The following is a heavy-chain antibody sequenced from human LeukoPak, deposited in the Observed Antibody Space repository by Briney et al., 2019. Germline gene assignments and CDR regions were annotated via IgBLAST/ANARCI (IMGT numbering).Heavy chain of an antibody. Sequence: ASVKVSCKVSGYTLTELSMHWVRQAPGKGLEWMGGFDPEDGETIYAQKFQGRVTMTEDTSTDTAYMELSSLRSDDTAVYYCAREGLNLDEDIVVVPAAHAPFDYWGQGTLVTVSS. CDR2: FDPEDGET. CDR1: GYTLTELS. CDR3: AREGLNLDEDIVVVPAAHAPFDY. D-gene: IGHD2-2*01. J-gene: IGHJ4*02. V-gene: IGHV1-24*01.